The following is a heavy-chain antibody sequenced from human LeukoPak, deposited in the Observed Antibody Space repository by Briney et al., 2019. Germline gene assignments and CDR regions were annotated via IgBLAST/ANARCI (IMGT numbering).Heavy chain of an antibody. D-gene: IGHD6-19*01. V-gene: IGHV3-9*01. CDR3: ATSSREGEDSSGWASFDY. CDR1: GFSFDDYA. Sequence: QPGRSLRLSCAVSGFSFDDYAMHWVRKAPGKGLEWVSGISWNSGSIGYAESVKGRFTISRDNAKNSLYLQMNSLRAEDTALYYCATSSREGEDSSGWASFDYWGQGTLVTVSS. J-gene: IGHJ4*02. CDR2: ISWNSGSI.